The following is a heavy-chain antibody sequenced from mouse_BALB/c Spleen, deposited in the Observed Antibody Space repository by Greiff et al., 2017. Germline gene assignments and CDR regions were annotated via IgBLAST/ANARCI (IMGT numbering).Heavy chain of an antibody. CDR3: ARSGRYGGYAMDY. V-gene: IGHV5-17*02. J-gene: IGHJ4*01. CDR1: GFTFSSFG. Sequence: EVQRVESGGGLVQPGGSRKLSCAASGFTFSSFGMHWVRQAPEKGLEWVAYISSGSSTIYYADTVKGRFTISRDNPKNTLFLQMTSLRSEDTAMYYCARSGRYGGYAMDYWGQGTSVTVSS. D-gene: IGHD2-14*01. CDR2: ISSGSSTI.